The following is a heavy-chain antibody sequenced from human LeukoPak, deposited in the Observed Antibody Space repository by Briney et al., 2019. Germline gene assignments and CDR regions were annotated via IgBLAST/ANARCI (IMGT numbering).Heavy chain of an antibody. CDR3: ARDRAAMIVVDAFDI. J-gene: IGHJ3*02. CDR1: GFTFSSSW. D-gene: IGHD2-2*01. V-gene: IGHV3-7*01. Sequence: GGSLRLSCAASGFTFSSSWMSWVRQAPGKGLEWVANIDQDGSEKYFMDSVKGRFTISRDNAKNSLYLQMNSLTAEDTAVYYCARDRAAMIVVDAFDIWGQGTMVTVSS. CDR2: IDQDGSEK.